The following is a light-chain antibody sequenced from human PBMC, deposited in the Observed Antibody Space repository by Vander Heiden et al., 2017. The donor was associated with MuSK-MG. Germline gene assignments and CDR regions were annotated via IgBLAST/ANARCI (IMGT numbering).Light chain of an antibody. V-gene: IGKV1-39*01. CDR2: ATS. J-gene: IGKJ3*01. CDR3: QQSDSTPFT. Sequence: DIQMTQSPSSLSASVGDRVTITCRASQTINNYLNWYQQKPGKAPKLLIYATSSLQSGVPSRFSGSESGTDFNITISRLQPEDFATYYCQQSDSTPFTFGHGTKVDI. CDR1: QTINNY.